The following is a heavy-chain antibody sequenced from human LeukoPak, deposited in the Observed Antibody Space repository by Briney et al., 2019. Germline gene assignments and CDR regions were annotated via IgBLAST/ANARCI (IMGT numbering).Heavy chain of an antibody. CDR2: IKQDGSDK. V-gene: IGHV3-7*01. J-gene: IGHJ3*02. CDR1: GFTFSSYW. CDR3: AREQERWLQSDAFDI. D-gene: IGHD5-24*01. Sequence: GGSLRLSCAASGFTFSSYWMSWVRQAPGKGLEWVANIKQDGSDKYYVDSVKGRFTISRDNAKNSLYLQMHSLRAEDTAVYYCAREQERWLQSDAFDIWGQGTMVTVSS.